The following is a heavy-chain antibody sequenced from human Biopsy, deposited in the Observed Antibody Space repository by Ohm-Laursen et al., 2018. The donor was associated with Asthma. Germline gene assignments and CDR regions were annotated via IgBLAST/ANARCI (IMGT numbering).Heavy chain of an antibody. Sequence: SLRLSCAASRFTYEAHWVRQAPGKGLEWVAVISYDGSSIYYADSVKGRFTISRDNSKNTLSLQMNSLTAEDTAVYYCAKEGVAGTHIEDWGQGTLVTVSS. J-gene: IGHJ4*02. CDR1: RFTYE. V-gene: IGHV3-30*04. CDR2: ISYDGSSI. D-gene: IGHD6-19*01. CDR3: AKEGVAGTHIED.